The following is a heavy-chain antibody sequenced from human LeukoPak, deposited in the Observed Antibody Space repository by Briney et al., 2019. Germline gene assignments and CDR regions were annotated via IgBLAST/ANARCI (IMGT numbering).Heavy chain of an antibody. CDR3: ARGDISTGYDY. V-gene: IGHV4-34*01. D-gene: IGHD3-9*01. CDR1: GGSFSGYY. J-gene: IGHJ4*02. CDR2: INHSGST. Sequence: PSETLSLTCAVYGGSFSGYYWSWIRQPPGKGLEWIGEINHSGSTNYNPSLKSRVTISVDTSKNQFSLKLSSVTAADTAVYYCARGDISTGYDYWGQGALVTVSS.